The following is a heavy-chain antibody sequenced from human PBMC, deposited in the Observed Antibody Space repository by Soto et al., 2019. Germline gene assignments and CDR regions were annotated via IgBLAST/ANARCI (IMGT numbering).Heavy chain of an antibody. CDR3: VRDRNGNSVTEDFQH. J-gene: IGHJ1*01. D-gene: IGHD4-17*01. Sequence: GGSLRLSCVASGFAYSLYSMNWVRQAPGKGLEWVSYISSSGTIYYADSVNGRFTISRDNAKSTVYLQMNSLRAEDTAMYYCVRDRNGNSVTEDFQHWGQGSLVTVS. CDR2: ISSSGTI. V-gene: IGHV3-48*01. CDR1: GFAYSLYS.